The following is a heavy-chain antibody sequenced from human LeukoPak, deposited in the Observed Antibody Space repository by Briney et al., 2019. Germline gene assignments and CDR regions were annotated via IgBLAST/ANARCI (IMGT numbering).Heavy chain of an antibody. CDR2: IYSDGTI. V-gene: IGHV4-4*07. Sequence: MPSETLSLTCTVSGGSISRYYWSWIRQPAGKGLERIGRIYSDGTITYNPSLQSRLTMSIDTSKNQFSLKLSFVTAADTAVYYCARDSGTTGEVKFDPWGQGTLVTVSS. CDR3: ARDSGTTGEVKFDP. D-gene: IGHD4-17*01. J-gene: IGHJ5*02. CDR1: GGSISRYY.